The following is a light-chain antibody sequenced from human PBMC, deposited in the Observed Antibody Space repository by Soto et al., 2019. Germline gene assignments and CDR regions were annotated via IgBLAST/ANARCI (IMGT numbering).Light chain of an antibody. V-gene: IGKV3-15*01. J-gene: IGKJ1*01. Sequence: EIVMTQSPATLSVSPGERATLSCRASQSVSSNLAWYQQKPGQAPRLIIYCASTRATGIPARFSGSGSGTEFTLTISSLQSEDFAVYYCQQYNNWPPWTFGQGAKVEIK. CDR2: CAS. CDR1: QSVSSN. CDR3: QQYNNWPPWT.